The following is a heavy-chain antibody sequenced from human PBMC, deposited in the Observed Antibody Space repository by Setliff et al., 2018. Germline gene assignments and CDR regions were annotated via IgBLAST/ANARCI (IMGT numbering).Heavy chain of an antibody. Sequence: GGSLRLSCAASGFTFSDYSMNWVRQAPGKGLEWVSDISSSSSTIYYADSVKGRFTISRDNAQNSLYLQMNSLRAEDTAVYYCARSAVAVPGQFYFDNWGQGTQVTVSS. CDR2: ISSSSSTI. V-gene: IGHV3-48*01. CDR1: GFTFSDYS. CDR3: ARSAVAVPGQFYFDN. J-gene: IGHJ4*02. D-gene: IGHD6-19*01.